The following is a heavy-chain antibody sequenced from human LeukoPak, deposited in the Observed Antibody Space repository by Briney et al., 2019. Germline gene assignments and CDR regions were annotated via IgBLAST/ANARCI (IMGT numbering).Heavy chain of an antibody. J-gene: IGHJ6*03. Sequence: PSETLSLTCTVPGGSISSGSYYWSWIRQPAGKGLEWIGRTYTSGSTNYNPSLKSRVTISVDTSKNQFSLKLSSVTAADTAVYYCARDPGGRSGYPDYYYYYYMDVWGKGTTVTVSS. CDR1: GGSISSGSYY. D-gene: IGHD3-3*01. V-gene: IGHV4-61*02. CDR2: TYTSGST. CDR3: ARDPGGRSGYPDYYYYYYMDV.